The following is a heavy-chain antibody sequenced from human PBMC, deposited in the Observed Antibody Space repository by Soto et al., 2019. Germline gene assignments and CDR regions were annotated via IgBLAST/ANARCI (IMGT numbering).Heavy chain of an antibody. J-gene: IGHJ5*02. V-gene: IGHV4-59*08. CDR1: GGSIATYY. CDR2: IYYSGST. D-gene: IGHD3-22*01. CDR3: ARLGGYYQSLAT. Sequence: QVQLQESGPGLVKASETLSLTCTVSGGSIATYYWSWIRQPPGKGLQWIGYIYYSGSTTYSPSLKSRVAISVDRSKNQFSLKLTSVTAADTAVYYCARLGGYYQSLATLGQGTLVTFSS.